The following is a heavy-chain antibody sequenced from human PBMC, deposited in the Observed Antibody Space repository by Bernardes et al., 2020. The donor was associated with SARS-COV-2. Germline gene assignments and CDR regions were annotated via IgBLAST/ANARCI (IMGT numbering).Heavy chain of an antibody. CDR2: ISTGSSYK. CDR3: AGGPAGDSGYMDV. Sequence: GGSLRLSCAASGFTFSTYGMNWVRQAPGKGLEWVSSISTGSSYKYYADSVKGRFTISRDNAKNSLYLQMNSLRAEDTAIYYCAGGPAGDSGYMDVWGKGTTVTVSS. J-gene: IGHJ6*03. V-gene: IGHV3-21*01. D-gene: IGHD1-26*01. CDR1: GFTFSTYG.